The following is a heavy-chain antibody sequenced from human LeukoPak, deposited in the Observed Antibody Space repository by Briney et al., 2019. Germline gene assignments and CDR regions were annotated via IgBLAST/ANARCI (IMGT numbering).Heavy chain of an antibody. D-gene: IGHD3-10*01. CDR3: AKDRWFAELLESYFDS. V-gene: IGHV3-30*02. CDR1: GFTFSSYG. J-gene: IGHJ4*02. Sequence: PGGSLRLSCAASGFTFSSYGMHWVRQAPGKGLEWVTFIRYDGNRKYFADSVKGRFTISRDNSKNTLYLQMNSLRTEDTAMYYCAKDRWFAELLESYFDSWGQGALVTVSS. CDR2: IRYDGNRK.